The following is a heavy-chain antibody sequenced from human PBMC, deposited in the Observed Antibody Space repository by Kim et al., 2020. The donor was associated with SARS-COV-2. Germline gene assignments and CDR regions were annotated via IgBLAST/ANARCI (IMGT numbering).Heavy chain of an antibody. CDR3: ASLCQQLVSSYNYYGMDV. J-gene: IGHJ6*02. CDR1: GGTFSSYA. V-gene: IGHV1-69*13. CDR2: IIPIFGTA. Sequence: SVKVSCKASGGTFSSYAISWVRQAPGQGLEWMGGIIPIFGTANYAQKFQGRVTITADESTSTAYMELSSLRSEDTAVYYCASLCQQLVSSYNYYGMDVWGQGTTVTVSS. D-gene: IGHD6-13*01.